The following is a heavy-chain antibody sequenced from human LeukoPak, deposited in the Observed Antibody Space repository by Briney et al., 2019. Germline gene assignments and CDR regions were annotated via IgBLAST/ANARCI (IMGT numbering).Heavy chain of an antibody. CDR1: GFSFSSYV. J-gene: IGHJ4*02. V-gene: IGHV3-23*01. D-gene: IGHD4-17*01. Sequence: LSGGSLRLSCEASGFSFSSYVMSWVRQAPGKGLEWVSAISGGGGSTYYADSVKGRFTISRDNSKNTLYLQMSSLRAEDTAVYYCAKDRNNYGDYGDWGQGTLVTVSS. CDR3: AKDRNNYGDYGD. CDR2: ISGGGGST.